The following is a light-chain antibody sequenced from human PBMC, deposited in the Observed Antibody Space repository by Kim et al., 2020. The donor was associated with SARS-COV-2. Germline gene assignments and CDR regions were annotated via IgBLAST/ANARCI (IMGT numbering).Light chain of an antibody. CDR2: DAS. Sequence: EIVLTQSPATLSLSPGERATLSCGASQSVCSSYLAWYQQKPGLAPRLLIYDASSRATGIPDRFSGSGSGTDFTLTISRLEPEDFAVYYCQQYGSSPETFGQGTKVDIK. V-gene: IGKV3D-20*01. CDR3: QQYGSSPET. J-gene: IGKJ1*01. CDR1: QSVCSSY.